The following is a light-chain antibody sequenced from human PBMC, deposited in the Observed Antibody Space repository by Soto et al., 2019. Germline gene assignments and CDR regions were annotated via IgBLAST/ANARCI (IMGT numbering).Light chain of an antibody. CDR2: DAF. CDR3: QQYDSRSPIT. Sequence: EIVMTQSPATLSVSPGERATLSCRASQSINNKLVWYQQKPGQAPRVLMSDAFTRAPGIPARFSGSGSGTEFSLPISSLQSEEFSVYYCQQYDSRSPITFGQGTRLEI. J-gene: IGKJ5*01. CDR1: QSINNK. V-gene: IGKV3-15*01.